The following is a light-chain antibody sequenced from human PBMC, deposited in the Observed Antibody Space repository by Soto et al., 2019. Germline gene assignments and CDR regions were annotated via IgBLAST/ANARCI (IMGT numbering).Light chain of an antibody. Sequence: QSVLTQPASVSGSPGQSITISCTGTSSDVGGYNYVSWFQQHPGKAPKLMIYDVSNRPSGVSNRFSGSKSGNTASLTISGLQAEDEADYYCSSYTSSSTVVFGGGTQLTAL. CDR3: SSYTSSSTVV. CDR1: SSDVGGYNY. CDR2: DVS. V-gene: IGLV2-14*01. J-gene: IGLJ2*01.